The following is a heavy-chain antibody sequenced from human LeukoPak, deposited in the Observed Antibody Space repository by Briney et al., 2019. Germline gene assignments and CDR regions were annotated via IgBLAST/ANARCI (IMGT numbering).Heavy chain of an antibody. Sequence: HSGGSLRLSCAASGFTFSNFWMTWVRQAPGKGLEWVAVIKQDGSQKYYVDSVKGRFTISRDNARNSLYLQMNSLRAEDTAVYWAVAGTTYWGQGTLAAVSS. V-gene: IGHV3-7*05. CDR2: IKQDGSQK. CDR3: VAGTTY. D-gene: IGHD6-19*01. CDR1: GFTFSNFW. J-gene: IGHJ4*02.